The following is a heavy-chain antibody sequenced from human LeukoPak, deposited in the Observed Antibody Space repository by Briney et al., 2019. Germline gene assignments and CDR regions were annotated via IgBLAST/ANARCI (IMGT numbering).Heavy chain of an antibody. J-gene: IGHJ2*01. D-gene: IGHD3-3*01. CDR2: INQDGSEK. CDR3: AKVRYNDFWSGIFDL. CDR1: GFTFTTYW. Sequence: GGSLRLSCAASGFTFTTYWMTWVRQAPGKGLEWVANINQDGSEKYFVDSVKGRFTISRDNAKNSLYLQMNSLRAEDTAVYYCAKVRYNDFWSGIFDLWGRGTLVTVSS. V-gene: IGHV3-7*03.